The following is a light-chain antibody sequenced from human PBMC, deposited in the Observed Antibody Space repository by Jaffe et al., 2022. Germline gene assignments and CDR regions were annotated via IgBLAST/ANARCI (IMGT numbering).Light chain of an antibody. J-gene: IGLJ2*01. CDR1: TTDIGNYDH. V-gene: IGLV2-14*03. CDR2: DVS. Sequence: QSGLTQPASVSGSPGQSITISCSGATTDIGNYDHVAWYQQHPDKAPQLIIYDVSHRPSGVSDRYSGSKSGNTASLTISGLRAEDEADYYCSSYSVVTTLIFGGGTKLTVL. CDR3: SSYSVVTTLI.